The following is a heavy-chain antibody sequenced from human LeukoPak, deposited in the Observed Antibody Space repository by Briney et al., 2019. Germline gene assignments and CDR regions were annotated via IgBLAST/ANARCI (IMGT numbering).Heavy chain of an antibody. J-gene: IGHJ6*03. Sequence: GGSLRLSCAASGFTFNSYVMTWVRQAPGKGPEWISAISESSSSTYYADSVKGRFTISRDNSKNTLYLEMNSLRAEDTAIHYCAKGGETYYNYYYMDVWGKGTTVSVSS. CDR2: ISESSSST. D-gene: IGHD3-16*01. CDR3: AKGGETYYNYYYMDV. V-gene: IGHV3-23*01. CDR1: GFTFNSYV.